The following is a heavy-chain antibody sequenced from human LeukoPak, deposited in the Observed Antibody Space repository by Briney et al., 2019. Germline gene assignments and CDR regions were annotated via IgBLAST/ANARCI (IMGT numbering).Heavy chain of an antibody. CDR1: GFTFSSYE. CDR2: ISSSGSTI. CDR3: ARINRVYGDYTFDY. D-gene: IGHD4-17*01. J-gene: IGHJ4*02. Sequence: GVSLRLSCAASGFTFSSYEMNWVRQAPGKGLEWVSYISSSGSTIYYADSVKGRFTISRDNAKISLYLQMNSLRAEDTAVYYCARINRVYGDYTFDYWGQGTLVTVSS. V-gene: IGHV3-48*03.